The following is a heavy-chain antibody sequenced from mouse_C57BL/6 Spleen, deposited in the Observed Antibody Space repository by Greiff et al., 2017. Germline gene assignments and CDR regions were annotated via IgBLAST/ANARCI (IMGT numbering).Heavy chain of an antibody. CDR2: IDPSDSEN. Sequence: QVQLQQPGAELVRPGSSVKLSCKASGYTFTSYWMHWVKQRPIQGLEWIGNIDPSDSENTYNQKVKDKATLTVDKSSISAYMQLSSLTSEDSAVYFCARVSSLYYFDYWGQGTTLTVSS. J-gene: IGHJ2*01. D-gene: IGHD1-1*01. CDR1: GYTFTSYW. CDR3: ARVSSLYYFDY. V-gene: IGHV1-52*01.